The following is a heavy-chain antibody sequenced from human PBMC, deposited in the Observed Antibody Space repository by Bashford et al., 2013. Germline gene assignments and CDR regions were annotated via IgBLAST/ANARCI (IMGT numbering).Heavy chain of an antibody. J-gene: IGHJ3*01. CDR3: ARYAGTYPHTPFQV. V-gene: IGHV5-51*01. CDR2: IYPGDSHT. Sequence: WVRQMPGKGLEWMGFIYPGDSHTRYSPSFQGQVTISADKSINTAYLQWSSLKASDTAMYYCARYAGTYPHTPFQVWGQGTKVTVSS. D-gene: IGHD2-2*01.